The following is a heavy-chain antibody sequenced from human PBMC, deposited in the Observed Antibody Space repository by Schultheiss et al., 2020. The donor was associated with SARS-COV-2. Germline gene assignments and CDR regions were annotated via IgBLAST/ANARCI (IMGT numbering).Heavy chain of an antibody. CDR1: GFTFRRYA. Sequence: GGSLRLSCAASGFTFRRYAMSWVRQAPGKGLEWVSSISAGGDTTYYVDSVKGRFTISRDNAKNSLYLQMNSLRAEDTAVYYCARSRGGYCTNGVCYTLAAFDIWGQGTMVTVSS. V-gene: IGHV3-23*01. CDR2: ISAGGDTT. J-gene: IGHJ3*02. CDR3: ARSRGGYCTNGVCYTLAAFDI. D-gene: IGHD2-8*01.